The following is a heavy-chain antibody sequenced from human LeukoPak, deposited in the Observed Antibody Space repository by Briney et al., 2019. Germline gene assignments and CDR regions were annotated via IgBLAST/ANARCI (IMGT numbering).Heavy chain of an antibody. CDR2: VSGSGGST. V-gene: IGHV3-23*01. Sequence: GGSLRLSCAASGFTFSSYAMNWVRQAPGKGLEWVSGVSGSGGSTYYADSVKGRFTISRDNSKNTLYLQMNSLRAEDTAVYYCAKDVGRRTTVVNWFDPWGQGTLVTVSS. D-gene: IGHD4-17*01. J-gene: IGHJ5*02. CDR1: GFTFSSYA. CDR3: AKDVGRRTTVVNWFDP.